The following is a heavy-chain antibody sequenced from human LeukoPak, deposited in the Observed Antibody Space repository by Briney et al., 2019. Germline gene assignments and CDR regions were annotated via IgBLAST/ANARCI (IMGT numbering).Heavy chain of an antibody. CDR1: GFTFSDYY. J-gene: IGHJ3*02. D-gene: IGHD6-19*01. Sequence: GGSLRLSCAASGFTFSDYYMGWIRQAPGKGLEWVSYISSSGSTIYYDYFVNGLFTISRNNAKNSLYLQMNSLRAEDTALYYCARDVKRGISVAGTGAFDIWGQGTMVTVSS. CDR2: ISSSGSTI. CDR3: ARDVKRGISVAGTGAFDI. V-gene: IGHV3-11*01.